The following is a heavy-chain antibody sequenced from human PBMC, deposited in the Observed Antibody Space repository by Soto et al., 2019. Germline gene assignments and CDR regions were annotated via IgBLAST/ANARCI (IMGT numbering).Heavy chain of an antibody. CDR1: GFTFSSYG. D-gene: IGHD1-26*01. CDR2: ISYDGSNK. V-gene: IGHV3-30*18. CDR3: AKDMAGSYYGYFDY. J-gene: IGHJ4*02. Sequence: SGGSLRLSCAASGFTFSSYGMHWVRQAPGKGLEWVAVISYDGSNKYYADSVKGRFTISRDNSKNTLYLQMNSLRAEDTAVYYCAKDMAGSYYGYFDYWGQGTLVTVS.